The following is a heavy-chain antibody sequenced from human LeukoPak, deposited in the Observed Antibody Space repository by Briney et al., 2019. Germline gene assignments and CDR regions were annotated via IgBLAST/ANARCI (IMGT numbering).Heavy chain of an antibody. CDR1: GGSISSYY. D-gene: IGHD4-23*01. J-gene: IGHJ4*02. CDR2: IYYSGST. CDR3: ARAPSYGGLDY. V-gene: IGHV4-39*07. Sequence: SETLSLTCTVSGGSISSYYWGWIRQPPGKGLEWIGSIYYSGSTYYNPSLKSRVTISVDTSKNQFSLKLSSVTAADTAVYYCARAPSYGGLDYWGQGTLVTVSS.